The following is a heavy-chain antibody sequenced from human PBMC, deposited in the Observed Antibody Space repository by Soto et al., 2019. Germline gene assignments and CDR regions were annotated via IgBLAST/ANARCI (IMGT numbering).Heavy chain of an antibody. CDR1: GFTFSSYS. J-gene: IGHJ6*02. CDR3: ARERTTVTRAYYYYRMDV. Sequence: EVQLVESGGGLVQPGGSLRLSCAASGFTFSSYSMNWVRQAPGKGLEWVSYISSSSSTIYDADSVKGRFTISRDNAKNTLYLQRNSRRDEDTAVYYCARERTTVTRAYYYYRMDVWGQGTTVTVSS. D-gene: IGHD4-4*01. V-gene: IGHV3-48*02. CDR2: ISSSSSTI.